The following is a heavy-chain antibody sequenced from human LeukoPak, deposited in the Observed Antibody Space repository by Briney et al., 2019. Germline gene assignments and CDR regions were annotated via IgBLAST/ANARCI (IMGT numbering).Heavy chain of an antibody. V-gene: IGHV4-61*02. CDR2: IYTSGST. Sequence: SQTLSLTCTVSGGSISSGSYYWSWIRQPAGKGLEWIGRIYTSGSTNYNPSLKSRVTISVDTSKNQFSLKLSSVTAADTAAYYCARGIFGVALDYWGQGTLVTVSS. J-gene: IGHJ4*02. CDR3: ARGIFGVALDY. D-gene: IGHD3-3*01. CDR1: GGSISSGSYY.